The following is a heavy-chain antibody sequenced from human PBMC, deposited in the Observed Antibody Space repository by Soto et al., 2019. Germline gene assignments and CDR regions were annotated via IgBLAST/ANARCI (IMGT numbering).Heavy chain of an antibody. CDR3: ARSRRTYGDYYDL. Sequence: PGGSLRLSCEVSGFTFSTYAMTWVRQAPGKGLEWVSSVRDSGANTYYAESVKGRFTVSRDNSKSTVYLQMSSLRGNDTALYFCARSRRTYGDYYDLWGQGTVVTVSS. CDR1: GFTFSTYA. V-gene: IGHV3-23*01. CDR2: VRDSGANT. J-gene: IGHJ4*02. D-gene: IGHD4-17*01.